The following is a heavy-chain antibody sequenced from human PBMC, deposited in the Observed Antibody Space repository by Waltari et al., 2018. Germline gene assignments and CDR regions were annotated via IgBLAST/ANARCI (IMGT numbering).Heavy chain of an antibody. CDR2: MNPNSGNT. D-gene: IGHD6-6*01. Sequence: QVQLVQSGAEVKKPGASVTVSCKASGYTFTSYDITWLRQATGQGLEWMGWMNPNSGNTGYAQKFQGRVTMTRNTSISTAYMELSSLRSEDTAVYYCARGPKTYSSSSPADYWGQGTLVTVSS. V-gene: IGHV1-8*01. J-gene: IGHJ4*02. CDR1: GYTFTSYD. CDR3: ARGPKTYSSSSPADY.